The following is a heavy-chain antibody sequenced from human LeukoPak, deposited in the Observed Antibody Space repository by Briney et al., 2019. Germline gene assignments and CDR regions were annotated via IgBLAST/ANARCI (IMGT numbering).Heavy chain of an antibody. J-gene: IGHJ3*02. V-gene: IGHV4-59*12. Sequence: SETLSLTCTVSGGSISGYYWGWIRQTPGKGLEWIGYIFSTGITKFNPSLWNRVTMSVDTSKNQFPLKLSCVTAADTAVYYCASRVEDAFDIWGQGTMVTVSS. CDR1: GGSISGYY. CDR3: ASRVEDAFDI. D-gene: IGHD2-15*01. CDR2: IFSTGIT.